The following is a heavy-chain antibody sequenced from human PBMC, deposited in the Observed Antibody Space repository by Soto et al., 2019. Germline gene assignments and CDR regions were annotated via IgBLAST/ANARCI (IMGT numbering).Heavy chain of an antibody. J-gene: IGHJ4*02. Sequence: EVQLAESGGGMVQPGGSLRLSCVASGFTFSSYDMHWVRQAPGKGLEYVSSISSNGGTTYYGHSVKGRFTISRDNSKNTLYLQMGSLRAEDMAVYYCVRRVSGNYDYWGQGTLVTVSS. D-gene: IGHD1-7*01. V-gene: IGHV3-64*01. CDR1: GFTFSSYD. CDR2: ISSNGGTT. CDR3: VRRVSGNYDY.